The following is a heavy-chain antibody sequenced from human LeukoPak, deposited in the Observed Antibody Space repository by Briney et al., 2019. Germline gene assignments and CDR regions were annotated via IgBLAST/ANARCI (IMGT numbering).Heavy chain of an antibody. CDR1: GGSISSGGYY. D-gene: IGHD3-16*01. CDR3: ARDWDYGMDV. Sequence: SETLSLTCTVSGGSISSGGYYWSWIRQPPGKGLEWIGYIYYSGSTYYNPSLKSRVTISVDTSKNQFSLKLSSVTAADTAVYYCARDWDYGMDVWGQGTTVTVSS. CDR2: IYYSGST. V-gene: IGHV4-30-4*01. J-gene: IGHJ6*02.